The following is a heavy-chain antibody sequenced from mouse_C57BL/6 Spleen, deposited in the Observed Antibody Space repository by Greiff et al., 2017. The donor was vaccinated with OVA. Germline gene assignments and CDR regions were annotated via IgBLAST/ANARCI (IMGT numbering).Heavy chain of an antibody. Sequence: VQLQQPGAELVKPGASVKLSCKASGYTFTSYWMHWVKQRPGQGLEWIGMIHPDSGSTNYNEKFKSKATLTVDKSSSTAYMQLSSLTSEDSAVYDCARARGAHYAMDYWGQGTSVTVSS. V-gene: IGHV1-64*01. CDR1: GYTFTSYW. CDR2: IHPDSGST. D-gene: IGHD1-3*01. J-gene: IGHJ4*01. CDR3: ARARGAHYAMDY.